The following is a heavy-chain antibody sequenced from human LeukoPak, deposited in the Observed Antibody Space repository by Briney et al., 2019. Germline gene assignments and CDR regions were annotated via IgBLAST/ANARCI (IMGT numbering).Heavy chain of an antibody. D-gene: IGHD4-17*01. CDR1: SGSISSSSYY. CDR2: IYYSGST. J-gene: IGHJ3*02. Sequence: SETLSLTCTVSSGSISSSSYYWGWIRQPPGKGLEWIGSIYYSGSTYYNPSLKSRVTITVDTSKNQFSLKLSSVTAAGTAVYYCARHTADHGALDAFDIWGQGTMVTVSS. CDR3: ARHTADHGALDAFDI. V-gene: IGHV4-39*01.